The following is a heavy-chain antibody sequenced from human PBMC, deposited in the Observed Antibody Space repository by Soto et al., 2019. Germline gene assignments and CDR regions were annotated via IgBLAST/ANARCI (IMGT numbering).Heavy chain of an antibody. CDR1: GISIGSYG. CDR3: ARDREVGSTSSEKDFDS. Sequence: PGGSLRLSCAASGISIGSYGMNWVRQAPGRGLEWVASISPSSSYIFYAESVEGRFTVSRDKTKNSLYLQMNSLRTEDTGVYYCARDREVGSTSSEKDFDSWGQGTLVTVAS. V-gene: IGHV3-21*01. CDR2: ISPSSSYI. D-gene: IGHD2-2*01. J-gene: IGHJ4*02.